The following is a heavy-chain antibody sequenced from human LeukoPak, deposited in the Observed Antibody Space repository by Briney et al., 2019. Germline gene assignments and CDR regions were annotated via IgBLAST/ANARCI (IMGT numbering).Heavy chain of an antibody. CDR1: GFTFNNFG. CDR3: AKLWYCSSTSCYAGDDYGMDV. J-gene: IGHJ6*02. D-gene: IGHD2-2*01. V-gene: IGHV3-30*18. Sequence: GGSLRLSCAASGFTFNNFGMHWVRQAPGKGLEWVAVISYDGSNKYYADSVKGRFTISRDNSKNTLYLQMNSLRAEDTAVYYCAKLWYCSSTSCYAGDDYGMDVWGQGTTVTVSS. CDR2: ISYDGSNK.